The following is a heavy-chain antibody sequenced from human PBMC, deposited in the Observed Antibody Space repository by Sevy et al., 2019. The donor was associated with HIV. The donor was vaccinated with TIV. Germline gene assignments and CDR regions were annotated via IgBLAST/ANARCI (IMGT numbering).Heavy chain of an antibody. CDR1: GFTSSSYW. D-gene: IGHD3-22*01. J-gene: IGHJ4*02. CDR2: IKQDGSEK. V-gene: IGHV3-7*03. CDR3: ARDYDSSGYSGY. Sequence: GGSLRLSCAASGFTSSSYWMSWVRQAPGKGLEWVANIKQDGSEKYYVDSVKGRFTISRDNAKNSLYLQMNSLRAEDTAVYYCARDYDSSGYSGYWGQGTLVTVSS.